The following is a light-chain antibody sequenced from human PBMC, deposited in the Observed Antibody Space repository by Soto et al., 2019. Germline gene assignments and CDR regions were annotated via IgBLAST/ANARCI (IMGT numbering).Light chain of an antibody. Sequence: QSVLTQPPSASGTPGQRVAISGSGSSSNIESNTVNWYQQLPGAAPKLLIFSNNQRPSGVPDRFSGSKSGTSASLAISGLQSEDEADYFCASWDASLNVWMFGGGTKLTVL. V-gene: IGLV1-44*01. J-gene: IGLJ3*02. CDR3: ASWDASLNVWM. CDR1: SSNIESNT. CDR2: SNN.